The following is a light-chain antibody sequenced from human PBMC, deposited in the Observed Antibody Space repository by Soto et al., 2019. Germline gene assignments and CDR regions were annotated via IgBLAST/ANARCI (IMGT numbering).Light chain of an antibody. Sequence: QSALTQPPSASGSPGQSVTISCTGTSSDVGGYNYVSWYQQHPDKAPKLMIYEVSKRPSGVPDRSSGSKSGNTASLTVSGLQAEDEADYYCSSYAGSNNFVFGTGTKVTVL. CDR1: SSDVGGYNY. V-gene: IGLV2-8*01. J-gene: IGLJ1*01. CDR2: EVS. CDR3: SSYAGSNNFV.